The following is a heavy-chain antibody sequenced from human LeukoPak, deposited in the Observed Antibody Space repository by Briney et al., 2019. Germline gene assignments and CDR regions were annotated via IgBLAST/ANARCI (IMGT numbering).Heavy chain of an antibody. D-gene: IGHD3-10*01. CDR3: ARGGSRFGEHVYYYYGMDV. V-gene: IGHV3-30*03. CDR1: GFTFSSYG. Sequence: PGRSLRLSCAASGFTFSSYGMHWVRQAPGKGLEWVAVISYDGSNKYYADSVKGRFTISRDNSKDTLYLQMNSLRAEDTAAYYCARGGSRFGEHVYYYYGMDVWGKGTTVTVSS. J-gene: IGHJ6*04. CDR2: ISYDGSNK.